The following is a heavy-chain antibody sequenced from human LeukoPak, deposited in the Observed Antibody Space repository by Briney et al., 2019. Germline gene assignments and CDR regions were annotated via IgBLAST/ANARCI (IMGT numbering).Heavy chain of an antibody. CDR3: ASLAAAGDWYFDL. V-gene: IGHV3-30-3*02. Sequence: GGSLRLSCAASGFIFSRYAMHWVRQAPGKGLEWVAVISYDGSNKYYADSVKGRFTISRDNSKNTLYLQMNSLRAEDTAVYYCASLAAAGDWYFDLWGRGTLVTVSS. CDR2: ISYDGSNK. J-gene: IGHJ2*01. CDR1: GFIFSRYA. D-gene: IGHD6-13*01.